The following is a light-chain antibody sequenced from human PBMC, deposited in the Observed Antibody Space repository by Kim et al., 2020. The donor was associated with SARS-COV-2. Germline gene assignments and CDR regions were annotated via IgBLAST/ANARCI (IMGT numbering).Light chain of an antibody. J-gene: IGKJ4*01. Sequence: DIQMTQSPSTLSASVGDRVTITCRASQSISNWLAWYQQKPGKAPKLLIYDASSLGSGVPSRISGSGSGTEFTLAISSLQSDDFATYYCQQYNSYPLAFGGRAKVDIK. CDR1: QSISNW. CDR2: DAS. CDR3: QQYNSYPLA. V-gene: IGKV1-5*01.